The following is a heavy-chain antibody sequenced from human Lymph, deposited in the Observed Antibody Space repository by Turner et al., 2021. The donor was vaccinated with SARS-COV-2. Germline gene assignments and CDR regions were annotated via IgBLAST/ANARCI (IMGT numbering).Heavy chain of an antibody. J-gene: IGHJ4*02. Sequence: EVQLLESGGDLVQPGGSLRLSCAASGFTFSNYAMSWVRQAPGKGVEWGADISGSGARTYYEDSVKGRFTISRDNSKNTLFLQMNSLRADDTAIYYCAKSPLGEDYFDYWGQGTLVTVSS. CDR3: AKSPLGEDYFDY. V-gene: IGHV3-23*01. CDR1: GFTFSNYA. CDR2: ISGSGART. D-gene: IGHD3-16*01.